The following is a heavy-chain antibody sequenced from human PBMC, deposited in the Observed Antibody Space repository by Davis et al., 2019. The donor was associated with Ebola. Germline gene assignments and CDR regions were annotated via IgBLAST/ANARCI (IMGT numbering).Heavy chain of an antibody. CDR3: TTSYCSGGSCYDYYFDY. CDR1: GFTFSNAW. CDR2: IKSKTDGGTT. D-gene: IGHD2-15*01. V-gene: IGHV3-15*01. J-gene: IGHJ4*02. Sequence: SCAASGFTFSNAWMSWVRQAPGKGLEWVGRIKSKTDGGTTDYAAPVKGRFTISRDDSKNTLYLQMNSLKTEDTAVYYCTTSYCSGGSCYDYYFDYWGQGTLVTVSS.